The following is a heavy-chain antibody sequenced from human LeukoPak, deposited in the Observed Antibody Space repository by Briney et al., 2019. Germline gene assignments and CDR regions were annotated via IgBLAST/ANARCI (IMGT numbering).Heavy chain of an antibody. Sequence: PSETLSLTCAVYGGSFSGYYWSWIRQPPGKGLEWIGEINHSGSTNYNPSLKSRVTISVDTSKKQFSLKLSSVTAADTAVYYCARDGPTSVLWGQGTLVTVSS. CDR3: ARDGPTSVL. CDR2: INHSGST. J-gene: IGHJ4*02. D-gene: IGHD1-1*01. V-gene: IGHV4-34*01. CDR1: GGSFSGYY.